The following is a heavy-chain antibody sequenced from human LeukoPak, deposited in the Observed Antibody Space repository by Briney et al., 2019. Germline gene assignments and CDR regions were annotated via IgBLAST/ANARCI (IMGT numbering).Heavy chain of an antibody. CDR2: ISAYNGNT. J-gene: IGHJ3*02. D-gene: IGHD3-3*01. Sequence: ASVKISCKASGYTFTSYGISWVRQAPGQGLEWMGWISAYNGNTNYAQKLQGRVTMTTDTSTSTAYMELRSLRSDDTAVYYCARAPRPFDDFWSGYYTGGFSAFDIWGQGTMVTVSS. CDR1: GYTFTSYG. V-gene: IGHV1-18*01. CDR3: ARAPRPFDDFWSGYYTGGFSAFDI.